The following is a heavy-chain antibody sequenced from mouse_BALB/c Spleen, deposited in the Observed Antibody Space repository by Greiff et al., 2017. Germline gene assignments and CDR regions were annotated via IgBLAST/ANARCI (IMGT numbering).Heavy chain of an antibody. Sequence: VQLKESGGDLVKPGGSLKLSCAASGFTFSSYGMSWVRQTPDKRLEWVATISSGGSYTYYPDSVKGRFTISRDNAKNTLYLQMSSLKSEDTAMYYCARQDGLYAMDYWGQGTSVTVSS. J-gene: IGHJ4*01. CDR2: ISSGGSYT. V-gene: IGHV5-6*01. CDR3: ARQDGLYAMDY. CDR1: GFTFSSYG. D-gene: IGHD2-3*01.